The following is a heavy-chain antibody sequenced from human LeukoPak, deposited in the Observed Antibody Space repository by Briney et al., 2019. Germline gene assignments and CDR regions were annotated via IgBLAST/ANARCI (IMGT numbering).Heavy chain of an antibody. Sequence: SETLSLTCTVSGGSISSYYWGWIRQPPGKGLEWIGNIFYSGSTYYSPSLRSRVTISLDTSRNQFSLKLNSVTAADTAVYYCAKSNGYGLVDIWGQGTMVTVSS. V-gene: IGHV4-39*07. D-gene: IGHD5-18*01. J-gene: IGHJ3*02. CDR1: GGSISSYY. CDR2: IFYSGST. CDR3: AKSNGYGLVDI.